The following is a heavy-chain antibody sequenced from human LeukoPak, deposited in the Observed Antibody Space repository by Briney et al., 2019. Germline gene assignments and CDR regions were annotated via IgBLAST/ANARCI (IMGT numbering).Heavy chain of an antibody. Sequence: ASVKVSCKASGYTFTSYDINWVRQATGQGLEWMGWMNPNSGNTGYAQKFQGRVTMTRNTSISTAYMELSSLRSEDTAVYYCARSYYDNSGYYTYYYYYYMDVWGKGTTVTISS. V-gene: IGHV1-8*01. D-gene: IGHD3-22*01. CDR2: MNPNSGNT. CDR1: GYTFTSYD. CDR3: ARSYYDNSGYYTYYYYYYMDV. J-gene: IGHJ6*03.